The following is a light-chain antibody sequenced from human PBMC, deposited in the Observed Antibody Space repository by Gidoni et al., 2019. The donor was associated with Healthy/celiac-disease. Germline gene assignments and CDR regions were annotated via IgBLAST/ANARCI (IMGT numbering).Light chain of an antibody. CDR1: QRVSSSY. CDR3: QQYGSSRNT. J-gene: IGKJ5*01. Sequence: IVLTQSPGPLSLSPGERATLSCRASQRVSSSYLAWYQQKPGQAPRLLIYGASSRATGIPDRFSGSGSGTDFTLTISRLEPEDFAVYYCQQYGSSRNTFGQGTRLEIK. CDR2: GAS. V-gene: IGKV3-20*01.